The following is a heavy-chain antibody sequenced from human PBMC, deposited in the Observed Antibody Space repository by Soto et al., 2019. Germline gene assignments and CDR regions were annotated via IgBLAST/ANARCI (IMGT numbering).Heavy chain of an antibody. CDR2: ISAYNGKT. CDR3: ARDRVLVVAANTSWLDP. J-gene: IGHJ5*02. V-gene: IGHV1-18*01. Sequence: VASVKVSCKASGYTFTSYGISWVRQAPGQGLEWMGWISAYNGKTNYAQKFQGRVTMTADTSTSTAYMELSSLRSEDTAVYYCARDRVLVVAANTSWLDPWGQGTLVTVSS. CDR1: GYTFTSYG. D-gene: IGHD2-15*01.